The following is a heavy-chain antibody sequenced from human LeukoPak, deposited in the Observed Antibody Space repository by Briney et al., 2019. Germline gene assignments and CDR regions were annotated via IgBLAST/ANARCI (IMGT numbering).Heavy chain of an antibody. J-gene: IGHJ5*02. CDR1: GYTFTGYY. CDR3: ARLAVDYSNYVGWFDP. V-gene: IGHV1-2*02. CDR2: INPNSGDT. Sequence: ASVKVSCKASGYTFTGYYMHRVRQAPGQGLEWMGWINPNSGDTNYAQKFQGRVTMTRDTSISTAYLQWSSLKASDTAMYYCARLAVDYSNYVGWFDPWGQGTLVTVSS. D-gene: IGHD4-11*01.